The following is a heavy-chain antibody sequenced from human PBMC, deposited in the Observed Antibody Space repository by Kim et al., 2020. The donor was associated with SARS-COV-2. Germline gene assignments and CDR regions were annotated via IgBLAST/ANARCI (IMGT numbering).Heavy chain of an antibody. D-gene: IGHD6-19*01. CDR2: IYKGGSA. V-gene: IGHV3-53*01. CDR3: ARGDGGSDWDYFDY. Sequence: GGSLRLSCADSGVSVSGNYMTWVRQAPGKGLEWVSHIYKGGSAYYADSVKGRSTTSRDKSRNRVYLQMKSLRVEDTAEYYCARGDGGSDWDYFDYWGQGTKVNFSS. CDR1: GVSVSGNY. J-gene: IGHJ4*02.